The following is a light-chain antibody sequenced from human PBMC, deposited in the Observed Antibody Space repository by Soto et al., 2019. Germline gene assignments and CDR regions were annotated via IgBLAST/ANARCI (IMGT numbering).Light chain of an antibody. CDR1: SSDVGHYDY. CDR3: SSYTTAYTQV. CDR2: EVT. J-gene: IGLJ3*02. V-gene: IGLV2-14*01. Sequence: QSALTQPVSVSGSPGQSITISCTGTSSDVGHYDYVSWYQQHPGKVPKLIISEVTTRPSGVSDRFSGSKSGNTASLTISRLQAEDEAHYYCSSYTTAYTQVFGGGTKLTVL.